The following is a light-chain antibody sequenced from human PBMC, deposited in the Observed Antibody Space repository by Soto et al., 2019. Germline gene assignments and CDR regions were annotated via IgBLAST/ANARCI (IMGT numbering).Light chain of an antibody. CDR2: DAS. CDR3: QQYNSYPT. CDR1: QRVTTW. Sequence: DIQMTQSPSTLSASVGDRVTITCRASQRVTTWLAWYQQKPGQAPNLLIHDASTLEPGVPSRFRGSGTGTVFTLTISNLQSDDFATYYCQQYNSYPTFGGGTKVDSK. V-gene: IGKV1-5*01. J-gene: IGKJ4*01.